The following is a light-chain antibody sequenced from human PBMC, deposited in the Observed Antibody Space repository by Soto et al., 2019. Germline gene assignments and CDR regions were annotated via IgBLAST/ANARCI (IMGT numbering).Light chain of an antibody. CDR1: QSVNNN. V-gene: IGKV3-11*01. J-gene: IGKJ5*01. CDR3: QQRSNWPPEIT. Sequence: EIMLTQSPGTLSLSPGERATLSCRASQSVNNNFLAWYQQKPGQAPRLLIYDASNRATGIPARFSGSGSGTDFTLTISSLEPEDFAVYYCQQRSNWPPEITFGQGTRLEIK. CDR2: DAS.